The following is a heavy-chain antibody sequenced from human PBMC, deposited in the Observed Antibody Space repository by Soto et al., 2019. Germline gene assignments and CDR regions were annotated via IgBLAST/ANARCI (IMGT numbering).Heavy chain of an antibody. Sequence: QVQLQQWGARLLRPSETLSLTCAVYGGSFSRYYWTWIRQSPGKGLEWIGEISHSGGTNYNPSLMSRVTISIDPSKNQFSLKLTSVTAADTAVYYCARDQPLRYFYDTSEPFDVWGHGTMVTVSS. D-gene: IGHD3-22*01. V-gene: IGHV4-34*02. CDR2: ISHSGGT. CDR1: GGSFSRYY. J-gene: IGHJ3*01. CDR3: ARDQPLRYFYDTSEPFDV.